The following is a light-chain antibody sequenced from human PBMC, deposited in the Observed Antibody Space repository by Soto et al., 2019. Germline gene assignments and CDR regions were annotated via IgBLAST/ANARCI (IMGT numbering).Light chain of an antibody. V-gene: IGKV1-9*01. Sequence: DIQLTQSPSLLSASVGDRVTITCRASQGIGSSLAWYHQKAGKAPKLLIHTASTLQSGVPSRFSGSGSGTEVTLTITSLQPEDFATYYCQQRNSYPITFGQGTRLEIK. J-gene: IGKJ5*01. CDR1: QGIGSS. CDR3: QQRNSYPIT. CDR2: TAS.